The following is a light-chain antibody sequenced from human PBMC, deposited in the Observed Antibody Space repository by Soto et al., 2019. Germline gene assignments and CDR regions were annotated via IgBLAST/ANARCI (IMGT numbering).Light chain of an antibody. V-gene: IGLV2-14*01. CDR1: SSDVGGYNY. CDR2: EVS. J-gene: IGLJ1*01. CDR3: SSYTSSITLFYV. Sequence: ALTQPAAVSGPPAQSITISCTGTSSDVGGYNYVSWYQQHPGKAPKLIIYEVSNRPSGVSNRSSGSKSGNTASLTISGLQAEDEEDYYCSSYTSSITLFYVFGTGTKVTVL.